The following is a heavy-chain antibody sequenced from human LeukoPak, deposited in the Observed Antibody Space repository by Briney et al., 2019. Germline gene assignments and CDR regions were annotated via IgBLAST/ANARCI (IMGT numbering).Heavy chain of an antibody. CDR3: ARGGRPGKTQFDP. Sequence: PSETLSLTCAVYGGSFSGYYWSWIRQPPGKGLEWIGEINHSGSTNYNPSLKSRVTISVDTSKNQFSLKLSSVTAADTAVYYCARGGRPGKTQFDPWGQGTLVTVSS. D-gene: IGHD1-26*01. CDR2: INHSGST. J-gene: IGHJ5*02. CDR1: GGSFSGYY. V-gene: IGHV4-34*01.